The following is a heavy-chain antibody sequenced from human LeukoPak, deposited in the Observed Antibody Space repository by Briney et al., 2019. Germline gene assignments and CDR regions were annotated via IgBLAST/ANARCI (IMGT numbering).Heavy chain of an antibody. Sequence: GGSLRLSCAASGLIFSNAWMSWVRHATGKGLEWVGRIKSKTDGVTTDYAAPVKVRCTISRYDAKNTLYLQMNSLKTEDTAVYYCTTDFVRYFDCTICGSYWGQGTLVTVSS. CDR2: IKSKTDGVTT. CDR1: GLIFSNAW. CDR3: TTDFVRYFDCTICGSY. V-gene: IGHV3-15*01. D-gene: IGHD3-9*01. J-gene: IGHJ4*02.